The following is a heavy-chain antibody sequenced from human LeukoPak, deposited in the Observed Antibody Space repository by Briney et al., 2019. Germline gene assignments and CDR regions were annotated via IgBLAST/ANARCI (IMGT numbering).Heavy chain of an antibody. CDR2: ISSSSSYI. J-gene: IGHJ2*01. V-gene: IGHV3-21*01. CDR3: ARDPIVGAGWYFDL. Sequence: GGSLRLSCAASGFTFSSCSMNWVRQAPGKGLEWVSSISSSSSYIYYSDSVKGRFTISRDSAKNSLYLQMSSLRAEDTAVYYCARDPIVGAGWYFDLWGRGTLVTVSS. CDR1: GFTFSSCS. D-gene: IGHD1-26*01.